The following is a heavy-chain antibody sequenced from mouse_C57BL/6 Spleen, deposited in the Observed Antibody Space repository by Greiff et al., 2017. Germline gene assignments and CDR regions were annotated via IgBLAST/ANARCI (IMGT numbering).Heavy chain of an antibody. J-gene: IGHJ1*03. D-gene: IGHD1-1*01. CDR2: ISDGGSYT. Sequence: EVQVVESGGGLVKPGGSLKLSCAASGFTFSSYAMSWVRQTPEKRLEWVATISDGGSYTNYPENEKGRFTIPTDNAKNNLYLQMSHLKSEDTAMYYCARAYYYGSSLWYFDVWGTGTTVTVSS. CDR3: ARAYYYGSSLWYFDV. V-gene: IGHV5-4*01. CDR1: GFTFSSYA.